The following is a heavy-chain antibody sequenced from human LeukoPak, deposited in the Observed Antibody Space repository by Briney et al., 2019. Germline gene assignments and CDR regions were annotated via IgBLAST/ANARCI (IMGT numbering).Heavy chain of an antibody. CDR1: GGSISSSSYY. D-gene: IGHD6-19*01. J-gene: IGHJ3*02. V-gene: IGHV4-39*07. CDR2: IYHSGRT. Sequence: SETLSLTCTVSGGSISSSSYYWGWIRQPPGKGLEWIGSIYHSGRTFYNPSLKSRVTISVDTSKNQFSLKLTSVTAADTAVYYCAKDGGYSSGWFDAFDIWGQGTMVTVSS. CDR3: AKDGGYSSGWFDAFDI.